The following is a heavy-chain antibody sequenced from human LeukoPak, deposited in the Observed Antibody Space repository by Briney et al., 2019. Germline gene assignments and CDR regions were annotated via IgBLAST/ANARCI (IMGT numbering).Heavy chain of an antibody. Sequence: PGGSLRLSCAASGFTFSDYSMNWVRQAPGKGVEWVSYISTNSRTTYYADSVKGRFTISRDNAKDSLFLQMNSLRDEDTAKYYCARDVRWLRFVFDYWGQGSLVTVSS. CDR1: GFTFSDYS. CDR3: ARDVRWLRFVFDY. J-gene: IGHJ4*02. CDR2: ISTNSRTT. D-gene: IGHD5-12*01. V-gene: IGHV3-48*02.